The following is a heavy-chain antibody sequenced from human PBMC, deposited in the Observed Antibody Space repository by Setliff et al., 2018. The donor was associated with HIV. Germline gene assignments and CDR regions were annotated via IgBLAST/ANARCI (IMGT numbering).Heavy chain of an antibody. CDR3: ARDQALEMATK. V-gene: IGHV1-69*10. CDR1: GGTFSSYA. D-gene: IGHD5-12*01. CDR2: IIPILGIA. Sequence: GASVKVSCKASGGTFSSYAISWVRQAPGQGLEWMGGIIPILGIANYAQMFQGRVTITRGTSASTAYMELSSLRSEDTAVYYCARDQALEMATKWGQGTLVTVSS. J-gene: IGHJ4*02.